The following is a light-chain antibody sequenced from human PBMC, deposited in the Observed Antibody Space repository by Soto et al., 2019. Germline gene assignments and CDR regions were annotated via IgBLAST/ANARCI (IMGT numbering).Light chain of an antibody. CDR3: QQYNNCPPLT. CDR1: QSVSSN. V-gene: IGKV3-15*01. J-gene: IGKJ4*01. Sequence: EIVRTQSPATLSVSPGERATLSCGASQSVSSNLAWYQQKPGQAPRLLIYGASTRATGIPARFSGSGSGTEFTLTISSLQSEDFAVYYCQQYNNCPPLTFGGGTKVEIK. CDR2: GAS.